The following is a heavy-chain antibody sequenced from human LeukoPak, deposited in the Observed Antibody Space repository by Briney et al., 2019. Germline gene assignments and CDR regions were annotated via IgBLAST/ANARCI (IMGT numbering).Heavy chain of an antibody. Sequence: SETLSLTCTVSGGSISSHYWSWIRQPPGKGLEWIGYIYYSGSTNYNPSLKSRVTISVDTSKNQFSLKLSSVTAADTAVYYCAKGRLVPAALLDYWGRGTLVTVSS. V-gene: IGHV4-59*11. J-gene: IGHJ4*02. D-gene: IGHD2-2*01. CDR3: AKGRLVPAALLDY. CDR2: IYYSGST. CDR1: GGSISSHY.